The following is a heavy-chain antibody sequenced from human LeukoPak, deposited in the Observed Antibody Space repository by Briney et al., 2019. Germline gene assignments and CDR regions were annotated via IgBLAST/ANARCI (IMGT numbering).Heavy chain of an antibody. CDR1: GGSFSGYY. V-gene: IGHV4-34*01. Sequence: SETLSLTCAVYGGSFSGYYWSWIRQPPGKGLEWIGEINHSGSTNYNPSLKGRVTISVDTSKNQFSLKLSSVTAADTAVYYCARGLGGYFDYWGQGTLVTVSS. D-gene: IGHD3-16*01. CDR2: INHSGST. CDR3: ARGLGGYFDY. J-gene: IGHJ4*02.